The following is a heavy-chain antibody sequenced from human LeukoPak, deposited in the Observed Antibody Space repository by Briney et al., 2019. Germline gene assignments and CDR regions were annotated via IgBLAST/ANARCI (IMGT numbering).Heavy chain of an antibody. V-gene: IGHV1-8*01. J-gene: IGHJ4*02. CDR1: GYTFTSYD. CDR2: MNPNSGNT. D-gene: IGHD3-22*01. Sequence: GASVKVSCKASGYTFTSYDINWVRQAPGQGLEWMGWMNPNSGNTGYAQKFQGRVTMTRNTSISTAYMELSSLRSEDTAVYYCARARVGDSSGYYPYYFDYWGQGTLVTVSS. CDR3: ARARVGDSSGYYPYYFDY.